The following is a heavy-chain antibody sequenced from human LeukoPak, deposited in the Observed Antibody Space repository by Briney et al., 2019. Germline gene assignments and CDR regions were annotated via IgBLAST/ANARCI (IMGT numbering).Heavy chain of an antibody. CDR2: IIPIFGTA. V-gene: IGHV1-69*05. Sequence: ASVKVSCKASGGTFSSYAISWVRQAPGQGLEWMGRIIPIFGTANYAQKFQGRVTITTDESTSTAYMELSSLISEDTAVYYCARAPSGSRDFDFWGQGTLVTVSS. D-gene: IGHD1-26*01. CDR1: GGTFSSYA. CDR3: ARAPSGSRDFDF. J-gene: IGHJ4*02.